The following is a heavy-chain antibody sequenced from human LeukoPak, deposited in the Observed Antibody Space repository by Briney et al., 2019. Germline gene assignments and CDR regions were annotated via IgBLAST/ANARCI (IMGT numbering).Heavy chain of an antibody. CDR2: IIPIFGTA. V-gene: IGHV1-69*13. D-gene: IGHD3-22*01. Sequence: SVKVSCKASGGTFSSYAISWVRQAPGQGLEWMGGIIPIFGTANYAQKFQGRVTITADESTSTAYMELSSLRSEDTAVYYCARASRRYYYDSSGYYYYFDYWGQGTLVTVSS. CDR3: ARASRRYYYDSSGYYYYFDY. J-gene: IGHJ4*02. CDR1: GGTFSSYA.